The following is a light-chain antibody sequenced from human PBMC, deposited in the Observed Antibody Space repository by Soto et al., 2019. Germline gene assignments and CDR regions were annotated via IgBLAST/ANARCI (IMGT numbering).Light chain of an antibody. V-gene: IGKV3-15*01. CDR3: QKDNDWPRT. J-gene: IGKJ1*01. CDR2: GAS. CDR1: QRVSSN. Sequence: EIVMTQSPATLYVAPRERATLSCRASQRVSSNLAWYQQKPDQAPRLLIYGASTRATGIPARFSGSGSGTEFTLTISSLQAEDFAFYYCQKDNDWPRTFGHGTQVEVK.